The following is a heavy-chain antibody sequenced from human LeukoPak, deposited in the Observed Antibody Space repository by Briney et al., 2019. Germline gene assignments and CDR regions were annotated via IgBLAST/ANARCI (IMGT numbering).Heavy chain of an antibody. D-gene: IGHD3-3*01. CDR3: ARLRGDYYYMDV. V-gene: IGHV4-59*01. Sequence: SETLSLTCTVSGGSISSYFWNWLRQSPGKGLEWIGYIDYSGSTNYNPSLKSRVTISADMSKNQFSLKLTSVTAADTAVYYCARLRGDYYYMDVWGKGTTVTVSS. CDR2: IDYSGST. J-gene: IGHJ6*03. CDR1: GGSISSYF.